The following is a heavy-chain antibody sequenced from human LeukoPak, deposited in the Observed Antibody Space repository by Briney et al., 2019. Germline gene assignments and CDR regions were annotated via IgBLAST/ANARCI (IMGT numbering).Heavy chain of an antibody. CDR1: GFIFDDYA. CDR3: AKDRLPVGVLFDF. Sequence: GGSLTLSCAASGFIFDDYAMHWVRQAPGKGLEWVSRISWNSGSIGYADSVMGRFPIFRDNAKNSLYLQMNSLRGEDTALYYCAKDRLPVGVLFDFWGQGTLVTVSS. D-gene: IGHD1-26*01. J-gene: IGHJ4*02. CDR2: ISWNSGSI. V-gene: IGHV3-9*01.